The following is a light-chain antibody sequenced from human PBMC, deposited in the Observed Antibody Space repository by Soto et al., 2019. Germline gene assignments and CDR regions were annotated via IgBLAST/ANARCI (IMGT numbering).Light chain of an antibody. V-gene: IGKV1-5*03. CDR2: KAS. CDR1: QSINTW. Sequence: IQLTQSPSTLSASIRDTITLTFLASQSINTWLAWYQQRPGKAPKLLIYKASSLEGGVPSRFSGSGSGTDFTLTISCLQSEDFATYYCQLYYSYPLTFGGGTKVDIK. CDR3: QLYYSYPLT. J-gene: IGKJ4*01.